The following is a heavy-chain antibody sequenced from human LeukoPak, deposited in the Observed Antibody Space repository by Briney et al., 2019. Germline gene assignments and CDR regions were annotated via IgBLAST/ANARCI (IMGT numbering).Heavy chain of an antibody. CDR3: ARSTSLRYLDWPPGFPPTHYYYYGMDV. CDR1: GYTFTSYG. J-gene: IGHJ6*02. V-gene: IGHV1-18*01. D-gene: IGHD3-9*01. CDR2: ISAYNGNT. Sequence: GASVKVSCKASGYTFTSYGISWVRQAPGQGLEWMGWISAYNGNTNYAQKLQGRVTMTTDTSTSTAYMELRSLRSDDTAVYYCARSTSLRYLDWPPGFPPTHYYYYGMDVWGQGTTVTVSS.